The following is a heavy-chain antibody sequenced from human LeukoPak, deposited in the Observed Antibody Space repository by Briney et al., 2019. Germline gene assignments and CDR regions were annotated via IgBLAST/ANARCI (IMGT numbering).Heavy chain of an antibody. J-gene: IGHJ4*02. Sequence: GGSLRLSCAASGFNFNRFGMHWVRQAPGKGLEWVAVISYDGSNKYCADSVKGRFTISRDNSKNTLYLQMNSLRAEDTAVYYCARAPRHYCSSTSCYSYYFDYWGQGTLVTVSS. CDR1: GFNFNRFG. V-gene: IGHV3-30*19. CDR2: ISYDGSNK. D-gene: IGHD2-2*01. CDR3: ARAPRHYCSSTSCYSYYFDY.